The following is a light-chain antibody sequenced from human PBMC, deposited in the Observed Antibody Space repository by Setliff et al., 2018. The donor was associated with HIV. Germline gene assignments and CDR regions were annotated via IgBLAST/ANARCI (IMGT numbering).Light chain of an antibody. CDR3: ASYGIRPYV. V-gene: IGLV2-14*01. CDR1: DSDVGGYDY. J-gene: IGLJ1*01. CDR2: EVS. Sequence: QSALAQPASVSGSPGQSIAISCTGTDSDVGGYDYVSWYQQVPGKAPKVMIYEVSKLPSGVSHRFSGSKSGNTASLTISGLQAEDEADYYCASYGIRPYVFGTGTRSPS.